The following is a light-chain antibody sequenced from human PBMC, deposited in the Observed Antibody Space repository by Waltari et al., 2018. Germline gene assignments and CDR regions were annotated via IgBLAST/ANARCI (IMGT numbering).Light chain of an antibody. CDR2: DAS. CDR1: QSVDTF. Sequence: IVMTQSPAILSVSPGEGATLSCRASQSVDTFLAWYQQIRARAPRLLIWDASTRATGTPAGFSGSGSGTEVTLTISSLQSEDFAVYYCQQYKQWPLTFGGGTRVDIK. J-gene: IGKJ4*01. CDR3: QQYKQWPLT. V-gene: IGKV3-15*01.